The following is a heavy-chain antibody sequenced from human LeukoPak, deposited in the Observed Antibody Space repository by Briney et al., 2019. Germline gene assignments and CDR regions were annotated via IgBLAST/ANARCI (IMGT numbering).Heavy chain of an antibody. CDR2: ISGTGSTR. V-gene: IGHV3-48*03. CDR3: VRHTSAVAGAGGF. D-gene: IGHD6-19*01. Sequence: PGGSLRLSCSASGFTFSSYEMNWVRQAPGKGLEWVSYISGTGSTRYYADSVKGRFTISRDNAKNSLYLQMNSLRVEDTAVYYSVRHTSAVAGAGGFWGQATLVTVSS. J-gene: IGHJ4*02. CDR1: GFTFSSYE.